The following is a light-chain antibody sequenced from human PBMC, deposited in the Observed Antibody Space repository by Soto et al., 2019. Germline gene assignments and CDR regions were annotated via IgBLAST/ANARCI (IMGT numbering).Light chain of an antibody. V-gene: IGKV3-15*01. CDR1: QSVSSN. Sequence: EIVMTQSPATLSVSPGERVTLPCRASQSVSSNLAWYQQKPGQAPRLLIYGASTRATGIPARFSGSGSGTEFTLPISSLQSEDFAVYYCQQYNNWWTFGQGTKVEIK. CDR2: GAS. J-gene: IGKJ1*01. CDR3: QQYNNWWT.